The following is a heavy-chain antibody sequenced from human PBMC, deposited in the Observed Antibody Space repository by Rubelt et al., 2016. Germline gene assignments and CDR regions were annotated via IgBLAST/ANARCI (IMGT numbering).Heavy chain of an antibody. CDR3: ARGITVKTRNIGMLGPGMDV. CDR2: INHSGIT. J-gene: IGHJ6*02. Sequence: QVQLQQWGAGLLKPSETLSLTCAVYGGSFSGYYWSWIRQPPGEGLEWIGEINHSGITNYNASLKSRLTISVDTSKNQLSRHLSAVTAADTAVYYCARGITVKTRNIGMLGPGMDVWGQGTTVTVSS. D-gene: IGHD2/OR15-2a*01. V-gene: IGHV4-34*01. CDR1: GGSFSGYY.